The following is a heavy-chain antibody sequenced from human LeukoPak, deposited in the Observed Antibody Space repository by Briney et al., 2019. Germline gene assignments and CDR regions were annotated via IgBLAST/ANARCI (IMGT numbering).Heavy chain of an antibody. V-gene: IGHV3-66*01. D-gene: IGHD5-24*01. CDR2: ISSGGST. Sequence: GGSLRLSCAASGFTVRNNYMSWVRQAPGKGLEWVSVISSGGSTYCADSVKGRFTISRDSSKNTLYLQMKSLRAEDTALYYCSRDRMGTKSFDYWGQGTLVTVSS. J-gene: IGHJ4*02. CDR1: GFTVRNNY. CDR3: SRDRMGTKSFDY.